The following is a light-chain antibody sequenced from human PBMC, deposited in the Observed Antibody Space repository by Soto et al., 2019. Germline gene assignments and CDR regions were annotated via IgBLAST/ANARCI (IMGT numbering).Light chain of an antibody. CDR3: QQLNGYLELT. V-gene: IGKV1-9*01. Sequence: DIQLTQSPSFLSASVGDRVTITCRASQGISTSLAWYQQKLGKAPKLLIYDASTLQSGVPSRFSGSRSGTEFTLTISSLQPEDFAPYYCQQLNGYLELTFGGGTKVDIK. CDR1: QGISTS. CDR2: DAS. J-gene: IGKJ4*01.